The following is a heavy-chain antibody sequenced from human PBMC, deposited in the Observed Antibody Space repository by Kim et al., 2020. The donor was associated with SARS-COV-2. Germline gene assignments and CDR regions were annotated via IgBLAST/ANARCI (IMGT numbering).Heavy chain of an antibody. J-gene: IGHJ4*02. CDR3: ARHALAVAGPFDY. Sequence: NPSLKGRVTISVDTSKNQFSLKLSSVTAADTAVYYCARHALAVAGPFDYWGQGTLVTVSS. V-gene: IGHV4-39*01. D-gene: IGHD6-19*01.